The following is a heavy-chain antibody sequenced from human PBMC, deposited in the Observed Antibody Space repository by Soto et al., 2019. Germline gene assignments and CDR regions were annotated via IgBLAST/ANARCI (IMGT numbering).Heavy chain of an antibody. V-gene: IGHV4-31*03. J-gene: IGHJ3*02. CDR1: GGSISSGGYY. Sequence: SETLSLTCTVSGGSISSGGYYWSWIRQHPGKGLEWIGYIYYSGSTYYNPSLKSRVAISVDTSKNQFSLKLSSVTAADTAVYYCARDHDSSGYHYVGKAAFDIWGQGTMVTVSS. D-gene: IGHD3-22*01. CDR2: IYYSGST. CDR3: ARDHDSSGYHYVGKAAFDI.